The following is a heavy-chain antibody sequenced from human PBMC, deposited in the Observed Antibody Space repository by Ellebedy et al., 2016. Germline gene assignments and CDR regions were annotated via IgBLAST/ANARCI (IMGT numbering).Heavy chain of an antibody. J-gene: IGHJ4*02. Sequence: ASVKVSXXASGYTFSSYSIAWVRQAPGQGLEWMGWISGYNGDTNYAPKLQGRVTMTTDTSTSTAYMELRSLRSDDTAVYYCARDGVAGFEFWGQGTLVTVSS. CDR2: ISGYNGDT. D-gene: IGHD6-19*01. V-gene: IGHV1-18*01. CDR3: ARDGVAGFEF. CDR1: GYTFSSYS.